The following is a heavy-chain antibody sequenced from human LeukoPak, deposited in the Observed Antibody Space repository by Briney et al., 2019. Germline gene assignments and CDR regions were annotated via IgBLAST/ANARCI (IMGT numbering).Heavy chain of an antibody. CDR3: ARGQYYYDSSGPIRGFDP. D-gene: IGHD3-22*01. CDR1: GFTFSDYY. J-gene: IGHJ5*02. V-gene: IGHV3-11*01. CDR2: ISSSGSTI. Sequence: GGSLRLSCAASGFTFSDYYMSWIRQAPGKGLEWVSYISSSGSTIYYADSVKGRFTISRDNAKNSLYLQMNSLRAEDTAVYYCARGQYYYDSSGPIRGFDPWGQGTLVTVSS.